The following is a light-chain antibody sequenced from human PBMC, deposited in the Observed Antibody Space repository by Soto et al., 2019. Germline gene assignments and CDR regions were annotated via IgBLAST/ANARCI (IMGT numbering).Light chain of an antibody. CDR2: SAS. J-gene: IGKJ1*01. CDR3: QQYGESPRT. V-gene: IGKV3-20*01. Sequence: EIGFTQSPGTLSLSPGERGTLSCRASQNLGTLYLAWFQQKSGQAPRLLIYSASRRATGIPDRFTGSGSGTDFSLTISGLEPEDFAVYYCQQYGESPRTFGQGTKVDIK. CDR1: QNLGTLY.